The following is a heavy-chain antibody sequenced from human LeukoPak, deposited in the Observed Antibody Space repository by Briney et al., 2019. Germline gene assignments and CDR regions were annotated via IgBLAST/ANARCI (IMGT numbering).Heavy chain of an antibody. V-gene: IGHV3-7*01. J-gene: IGHJ4*02. Sequence: GGSLRLSCADSGYTFSSYWMSWVRQAPGKGLEWVTNIKQDGSEKYYVDSVKGRFTISRDNAKNSLYLLINSLRAEDTAVYYCARVLWGGLYYFDYWGQGTLVTVSS. CDR3: ARVLWGGLYYFDY. CDR2: IKQDGSEK. CDR1: GYTFSSYW. D-gene: IGHD3-16*01.